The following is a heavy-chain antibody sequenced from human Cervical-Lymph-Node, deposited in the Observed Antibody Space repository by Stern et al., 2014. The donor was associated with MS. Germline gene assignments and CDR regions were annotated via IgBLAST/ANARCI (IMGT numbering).Heavy chain of an antibody. V-gene: IGHV5-51*03. CDR3: ARSPATPSGYDRFDY. D-gene: IGHD5-12*01. J-gene: IGHJ4*02. Sequence: VQLGQSGAEVKKPGESLKISCEASGYLFDDYWIGWVRQMSGRGLELVAIIFPRDSNTRYSPSVQGQVTISADKSIRTAYLQWRSLKASAPAMYYCARSPATPSGYDRFDYWGQGALVTVSS. CDR2: IFPRDSNT. CDR1: GYLFDDYW.